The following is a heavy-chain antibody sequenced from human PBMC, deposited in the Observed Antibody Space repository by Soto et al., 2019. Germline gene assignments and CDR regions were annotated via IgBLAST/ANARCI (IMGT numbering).Heavy chain of an antibody. CDR1: GYTFTGYY. Sequence: ASVKVSCKASGYTFTGYYMHWVRQAPGQGLEWMGWINPNSGGTNYAQKFQGRVTMTRDTSISTAYMELSRLRSDDTAVYYCARDGYYDSSGYYYGREIDYWGQGTRVNVSS. V-gene: IGHV1-2*02. CDR2: INPNSGGT. CDR3: ARDGYYDSSGYYYGREIDY. D-gene: IGHD3-22*01. J-gene: IGHJ4*02.